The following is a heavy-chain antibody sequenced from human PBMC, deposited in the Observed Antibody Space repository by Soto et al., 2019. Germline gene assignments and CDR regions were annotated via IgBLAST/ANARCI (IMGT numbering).Heavy chain of an antibody. CDR3: AKTQPIQGIQFYFDY. J-gene: IGHJ4*02. CDR1: GFTFKYYA. Sequence: EVQLLESGGGLVQPGGSLRLSCAASGFTFKYYAVSWVRQAPGKGPEWVSGISGPGSSTYYADSVRGRFTISRDNSTDTLYLQMNNLRAEDTAVYYCAKTQPIQGIQFYFDYWGQGTLVTVSS. D-gene: IGHD5-18*01. V-gene: IGHV3-23*01. CDR2: ISGPGSST.